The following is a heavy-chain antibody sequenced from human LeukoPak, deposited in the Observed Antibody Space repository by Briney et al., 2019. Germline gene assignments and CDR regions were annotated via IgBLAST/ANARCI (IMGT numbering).Heavy chain of an antibody. CDR1: GFTFRDYN. CDR3: ARDSFGIVPAAINY. Sequence: GGSLRLSCAAPGFTFRDYNVNWVRHPPGKGLDSVSYISRDSNIIYYADSVKGRFTISRDNAKNSVSLRMNSLRAEDTAVYYCARDSFGIVPAAINYWGQGTLVTVSS. CDR2: ISRDSNII. D-gene: IGHD2-2*02. J-gene: IGHJ4*02. V-gene: IGHV3-48*01.